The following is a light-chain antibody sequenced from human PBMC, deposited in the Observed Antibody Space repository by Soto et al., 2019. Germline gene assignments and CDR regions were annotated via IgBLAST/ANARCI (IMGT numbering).Light chain of an antibody. CDR2: EVA. Sequence: QSVLTQPASVSGSPGQSITISCTGTSTDPATYDLVSWYQQHPGKAPQLIIYEVAKRPSGVSARFSGSQSGDTASLTISGLQAADEAYYYCTSYTNRGGLWVFGGGTKLTVL. J-gene: IGLJ3*02. CDR1: STDPATYDL. CDR3: TSYTNRGGLWV. V-gene: IGLV2-14*02.